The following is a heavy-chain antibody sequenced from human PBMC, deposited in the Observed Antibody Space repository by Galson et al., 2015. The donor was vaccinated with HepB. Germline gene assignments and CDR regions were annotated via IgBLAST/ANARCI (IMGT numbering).Heavy chain of an antibody. CDR3: ANLGSYYDSSGYLGGGYY. Sequence: SLRLSCAASGFTFSSYGMHWVRQAPGKGLEWVAVISYDGSNKYYADSVKGRFTISRDNSKNTLYLQMNSLRAEDTAVYYCANLGSYYDSSGYLGGGYYWGQGTLVTVSS. V-gene: IGHV3-30*18. D-gene: IGHD3-22*01. CDR2: ISYDGSNK. CDR1: GFTFSSYG. J-gene: IGHJ4*02.